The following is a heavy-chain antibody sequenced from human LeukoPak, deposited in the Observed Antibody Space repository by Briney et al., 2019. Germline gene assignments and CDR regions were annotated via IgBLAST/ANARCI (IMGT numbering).Heavy chain of an antibody. V-gene: IGHV3-21*01. J-gene: IGHJ5*02. CDR2: ISSSSSYI. CDR1: GFTFSSYS. D-gene: IGHD1-26*01. CDR3: ARDSEVGATTPWFDP. Sequence: GGSLRLSCAASGFTFSSYSMNWVRQAPGKGLEWVSSISSSSSYIDYADSVKGRFTISRDNAKNSLYLQMNSLRAEDTAVYYCARDSEVGATTPWFDPWGQGTLVTVSS.